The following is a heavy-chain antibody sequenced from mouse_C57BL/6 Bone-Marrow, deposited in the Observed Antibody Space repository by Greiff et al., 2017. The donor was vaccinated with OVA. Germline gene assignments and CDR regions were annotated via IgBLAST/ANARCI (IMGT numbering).Heavy chain of an antibody. J-gene: IGHJ2*01. CDR2: IYPRSGNT. V-gene: IGHV1-81*01. CDR1: GYTFTSYG. CDR3: ARGLLYYFDY. Sequence: VHLVESGAELARPGASVKLSCKASGYTFTSYGISWVKQRTGQGLEWIGEIYPRSGNTYYNEKFKGKATLTADKSSSTAYMELRSLTSEDSAVYFCARGLLYYFDYWGQGTTLTVSS.